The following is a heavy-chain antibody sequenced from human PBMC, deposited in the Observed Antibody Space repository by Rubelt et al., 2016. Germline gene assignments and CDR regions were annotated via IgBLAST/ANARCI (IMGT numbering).Heavy chain of an antibody. V-gene: IGHV4-59*04. CDR2: IDYTGST. J-gene: IGHJ4*02. D-gene: IGHD3-10*01. CDR3: ARLGLWFGRTDY. Sequence: QVHLQESGPGLVKPSETLSLTCSISAGSIRPYYWSWIRQPPGKGLEWIGTIDYTGSTYNNPSLKSRFTMSVDTSKNQYSLRLNSVTAADTAVYYCARLGLWFGRTDYWGQGTLVTVSS. CDR1: AGSIRPYY.